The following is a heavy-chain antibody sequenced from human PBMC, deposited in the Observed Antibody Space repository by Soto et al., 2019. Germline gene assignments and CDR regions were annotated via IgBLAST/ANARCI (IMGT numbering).Heavy chain of an antibody. CDR2: IYWNDDQ. D-gene: IGHD4-17*01. V-gene: IGHV2-5*01. CDR1: DVSPTTRGGG. J-gene: IGHJ4*02. CDR3: THRSPAYGHDF. Sequence: SGPTLVNPTHTRTLTCNFSDVSPTTRGGGVGWIRRPPGKALEWVALIYWNDDQRYNPALKSRLTVTKAPSKNPVVPTITTVDPRDTATYYSTHRSPAYGHDFWGPGTMVTVSS.